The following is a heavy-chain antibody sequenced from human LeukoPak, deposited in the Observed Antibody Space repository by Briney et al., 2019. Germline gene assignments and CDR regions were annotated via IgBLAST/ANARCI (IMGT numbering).Heavy chain of an antibody. CDR1: GGSITHYY. CDR2: SYYSGST. V-gene: IGHV4-59*01. Sequence: PSETLSLTCTVSGGSITHYYWTWIRQPPGKTLEWIGYSYYSGSTKYNPSLKSRVTISVDTSNNQFSLNLRSVTAADTAVYYCATTTSGGDAFDIWGQGTMVTVSS. J-gene: IGHJ3*02. CDR3: ATTTSGGDAFDI. D-gene: IGHD1-26*01.